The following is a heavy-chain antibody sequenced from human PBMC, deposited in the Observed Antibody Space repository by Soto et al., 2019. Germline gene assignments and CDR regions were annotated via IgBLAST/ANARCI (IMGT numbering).Heavy chain of an antibody. Sequence: GASVKVSCKASGGTVSSYAITWVRQAPGKGLECMGVFIPIFVSAHYAPKFKGRITITADESTSTAYMELSGLTSVDTAIYYCARDVSSDTTGFRGYDLWGQGTQVTVSS. V-gene: IGHV1-69*13. D-gene: IGHD3-10*01. CDR3: ARDVSSDTTGFRGYDL. J-gene: IGHJ4*02. CDR1: GGTVSSYA. CDR2: FIPIFVSA.